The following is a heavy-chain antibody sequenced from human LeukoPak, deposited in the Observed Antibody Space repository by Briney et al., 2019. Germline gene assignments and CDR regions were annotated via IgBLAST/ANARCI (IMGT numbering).Heavy chain of an antibody. CDR2: INPNSGAT. D-gene: IGHD3-22*01. CDR3: ARDQNYFDTTTYYGPDY. V-gene: IGHV1-2*02. J-gene: IGHJ4*02. CDR1: GYSFTGYY. Sequence: GASVKVSFKASGYSFTGYYIHWVRQAPGQGLEWMGWINPNSGATNYAQKFQDRVTMTRDMSISTAYMELRRLRSDDTAVYLCARDQNYFDTTTYYGPDYWGQGTLVTVSS.